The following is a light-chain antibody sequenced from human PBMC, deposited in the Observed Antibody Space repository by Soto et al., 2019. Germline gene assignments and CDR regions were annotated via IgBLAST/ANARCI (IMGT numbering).Light chain of an antibody. J-gene: IGKJ2*01. CDR2: AAS. Sequence: AIQMTQSPSSLSASVGDRVTITCRASHCIKNDFGWYQQKPGKAPKLLISAASSLQSGATSRFSGSGSGTDFKLTISSLQPEDFATYYGVQDYNYPPSTFGQGTKLEIK. CDR3: VQDYNYPPST. V-gene: IGKV1-6*01. CDR1: HCIKND.